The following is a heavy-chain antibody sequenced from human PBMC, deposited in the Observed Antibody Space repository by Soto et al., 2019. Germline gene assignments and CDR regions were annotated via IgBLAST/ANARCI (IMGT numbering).Heavy chain of an antibody. CDR1: GGSISSGDYY. CDR3: ARGFPEGWFDP. CDR2: IYYSGST. D-gene: IGHD3-10*01. Sequence: SETLSLTCTVSGGSISSGDYYWSWIRQPPGKGLEWIGYIYYSGSTYYNPSLKSRVTISVDTSKNQFSLKLSSVTAADTAVYYCARGFPEGWFDPWGQGTLVTVSS. J-gene: IGHJ5*02. V-gene: IGHV4-30-4*01.